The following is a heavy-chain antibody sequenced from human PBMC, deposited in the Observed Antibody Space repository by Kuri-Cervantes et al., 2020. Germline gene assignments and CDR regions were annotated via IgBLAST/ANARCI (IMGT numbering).Heavy chain of an antibody. CDR1: GFTFDDYV. V-gene: IGHV3-9*01. J-gene: IGHJ6*02. Sequence: SLKISCAASGFTFDDYVMHWVRQAPGKGLEWVSGISWNSGNIGYADSVKGRFTISRDNAKNSLYLQMNSLRAEDTALYYCAKGVVVTRYGMDVWGQGTTVTVSS. CDR2: ISWNSGNI. D-gene: IGHD3-22*01. CDR3: AKGVVVTRYGMDV.